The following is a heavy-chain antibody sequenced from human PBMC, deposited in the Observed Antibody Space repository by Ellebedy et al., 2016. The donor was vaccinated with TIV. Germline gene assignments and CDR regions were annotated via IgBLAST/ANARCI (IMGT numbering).Heavy chain of an antibody. V-gene: IGHV3-23*01. CDR3: GRGSTGNYYAMDV. D-gene: IGHD1-1*01. CDR1: GFTFSSHA. CDR2: FSTSSGST. J-gene: IGHJ6*02. Sequence: GGSLRLXCAASGFTFSSHAMSWVRQAPGKGLEWVAAFSTSSGSTYYADSVRGRFTVSRDNSKNTLYLQMNSLRAEDTAVYYCGRGSTGNYYAMDVWGQGTTVTVSS.